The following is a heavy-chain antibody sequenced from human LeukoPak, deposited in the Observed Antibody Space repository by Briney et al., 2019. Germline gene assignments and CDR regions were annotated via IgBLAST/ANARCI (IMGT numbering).Heavy chain of an antibody. D-gene: IGHD6-6*01. CDR3: ARLAARPDLDY. J-gene: IGHJ4*02. Sequence: SETLSLTCTVSGGSISSYYWSWIRQPPGKGLEWIGCINHSGGTHYNVSLKSRLALSVDTSKNQFALRLNSVTAADTATYYCARLAARPDLDYWGQGTLVTVSS. CDR2: INHSGGT. CDR1: GGSISSYY. V-gene: IGHV4-59*08.